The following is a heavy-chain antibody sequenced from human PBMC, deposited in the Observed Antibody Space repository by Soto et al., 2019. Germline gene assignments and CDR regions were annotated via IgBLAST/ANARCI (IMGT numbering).Heavy chain of an antibody. V-gene: IGHV4-61*01. J-gene: IGHJ4*02. CDR3: ARVPLRYSSSHNFDS. D-gene: IGHD6-19*01. Sequence: SETLSLTCSVSGASVSSGSFYWSWIRQPPGKGLEWIGFIYNNETFNYDPSLKSRVTLSVDTSKHQFPLKLSSVTAADTAVYYCARVPLRYSSSHNFDSWGQGALVTAPQ. CDR1: GASVSSGSFY. CDR2: IYNNETF.